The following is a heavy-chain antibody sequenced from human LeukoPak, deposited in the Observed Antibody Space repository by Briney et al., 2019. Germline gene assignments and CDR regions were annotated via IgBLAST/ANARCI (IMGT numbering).Heavy chain of an antibody. Sequence: ASVKVSCKASGYTFTGYYMHWVRQAPGQGLEWMGWINPNSGGTNYAQKFQGRVTMTRDTSISTAYMELSRLRSDDTAVYYCARVFSESRLLWFGELSDYWGQGTLVTVSS. J-gene: IGHJ4*02. CDR3: ARVFSESRLLWFGELSDY. V-gene: IGHV1-2*02. CDR2: INPNSGGT. CDR1: GYTFTGYY. D-gene: IGHD3-10*01.